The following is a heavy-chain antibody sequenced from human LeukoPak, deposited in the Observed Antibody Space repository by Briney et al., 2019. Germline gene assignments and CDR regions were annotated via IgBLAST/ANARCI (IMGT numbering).Heavy chain of an antibody. Sequence: PGGSLRLSCAASGFTFSSYAMHWVRQAPGKGLEWVAVISYDGSNKYYADSVKGRFTISRDNSKNTLYLQMNSLRAEDTAVYYCAREEVIVVVPAAMDYWGQGTLVTVSS. CDR2: ISYDGSNK. CDR3: AREEVIVVVPAAMDY. CDR1: GFTFSSYA. V-gene: IGHV3-30*04. D-gene: IGHD2-2*01. J-gene: IGHJ4*02.